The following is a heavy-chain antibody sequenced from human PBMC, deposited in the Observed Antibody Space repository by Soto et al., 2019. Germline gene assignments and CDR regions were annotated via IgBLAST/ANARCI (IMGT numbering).Heavy chain of an antibody. CDR2: IYHSGGT. J-gene: IGHJ4*02. V-gene: IGHV4-30-2*01. CDR3: ARDSRSGYYLEY. Sequence: QLQLQESGSGLVKPSQTLSLTCDVSGDSISSGGYSWNWIRQPPGKGLEWIGYIYHSGGTDYNPSLXSXLTITVDSSNNKFSLKLNSVTAADTAVYYCARDSRSGYYLEYWGQGTLVTVSS. CDR1: GDSISSGGYS. D-gene: IGHD3-22*01.